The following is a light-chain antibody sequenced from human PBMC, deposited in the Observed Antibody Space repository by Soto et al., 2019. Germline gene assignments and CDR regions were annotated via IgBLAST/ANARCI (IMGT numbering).Light chain of an antibody. J-gene: IGLJ1*01. CDR2: DVS. CDR3: SSYTSSSTHV. CDR1: SSDVGAYTF. Sequence: QSVLTQPASVSGSPGQSITISCTGTSSDVGAYTFVSWYQQHPDKVPKLMIFDVSRRPSGVSDPFSGSKSGNTASLTISGLQPEDEADYYCSSYTSSSTHVFGSGTKVTVL. V-gene: IGLV2-14*03.